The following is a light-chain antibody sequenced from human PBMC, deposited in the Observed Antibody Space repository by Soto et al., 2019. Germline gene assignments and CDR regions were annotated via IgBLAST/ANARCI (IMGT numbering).Light chain of an antibody. V-gene: IGLV2-14*01. J-gene: IGLJ2*01. CDR3: SSYASSNTVV. CDR1: SSDVGGYNY. CDR2: DVS. Sequence: QSVLTQPASVSGSPGQSITISCTGTSSDVGGYNYVSWYQQHPGKAPKLMIFDVSNRPSGVSNRFSGSKSANTASLTISGLQAEDEADYYCSSYASSNTVVFGGGTQLTVL.